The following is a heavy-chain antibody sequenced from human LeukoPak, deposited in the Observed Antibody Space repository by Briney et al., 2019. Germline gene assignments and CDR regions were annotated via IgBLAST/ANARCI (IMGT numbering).Heavy chain of an antibody. J-gene: IGHJ4*02. Sequence: AGGSLRLSCAASGFTFSSYSMNWVRQAPGKGLEWVSSISSSSSYIYYADSVKGRFTISRDNAKNSLYLQMNSLRAEDTAVYYCARDLVGVGPDDYYDSSGYYFDYWGQGTLVTVSS. CDR2: ISSSSSYI. D-gene: IGHD3-22*01. V-gene: IGHV3-21*01. CDR1: GFTFSSYS. CDR3: ARDLVGVGPDDYYDSSGYYFDY.